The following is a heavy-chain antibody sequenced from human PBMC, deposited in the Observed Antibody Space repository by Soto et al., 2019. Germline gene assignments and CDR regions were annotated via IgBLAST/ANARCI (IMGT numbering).Heavy chain of an antibody. J-gene: IGHJ5*02. CDR1: GFYFSGSW. CDR2: INQGGSDK. V-gene: IGHV3-7*05. Sequence: GSLRLSCAASGFYFSGSWMTWVRQAPGKGLEWVANINQGGSDKYYVDSVKGRFTISRDNAMNSLYLQMKSLRDEDTAVYYCANSEVLQGWFDPWGQRSLVTVSS. CDR3: ANSEVLQGWFDP.